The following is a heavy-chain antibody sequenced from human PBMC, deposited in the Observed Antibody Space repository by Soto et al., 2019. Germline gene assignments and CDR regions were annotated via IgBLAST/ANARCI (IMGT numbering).Heavy chain of an antibody. V-gene: IGHV4-39*01. CDR2: IYYSGST. Sequence: SETVSLTCTFSCGSIISSSYYWGWIRQPPGKGLEWIGSIYYSGSTYYNPSLKSRVTISVDTSKNQFSLKLSSVTAADTAVYYCARLIVDTAMVTLWGQGTLVTVSS. D-gene: IGHD5-18*01. J-gene: IGHJ4*02. CDR1: CGSIISSSYY. CDR3: ARLIVDTAMVTL.